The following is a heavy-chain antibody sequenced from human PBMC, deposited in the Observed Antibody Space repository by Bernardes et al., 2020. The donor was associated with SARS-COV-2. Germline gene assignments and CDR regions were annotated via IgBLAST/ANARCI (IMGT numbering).Heavy chain of an antibody. J-gene: IGHJ4*02. V-gene: IGHV3-15*01. CDR3: TTDLHDYGDLDY. CDR1: GFTFTNAW. Sequence: GGSLRLSCAASGFTFTNAWMSCVRQAPGKGLESLARINRKTAGGTKDYAAPVKGRFTISRDDSKNTMYLQMNSLKTEDTAVYYCTTDLHDYGDLDYWGQGTLVTVSS. CDR2: INRKTAGGTK. D-gene: IGHD4-17*01.